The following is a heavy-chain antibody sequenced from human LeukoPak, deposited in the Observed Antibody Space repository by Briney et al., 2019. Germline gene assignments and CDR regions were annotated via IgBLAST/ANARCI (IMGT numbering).Heavy chain of an antibody. J-gene: IGHJ4*02. CDR2: ISSSGSTI. D-gene: IGHD2-15*01. V-gene: IGHV3-11*04. CDR1: GGSISSYY. CDR3: ARSYCSGGSCYLGY. Sequence: LSLTCTVSGGSISSYYWSWIRQAPGKGLEWVSYISSSGSTIYYADSVKGRFTISRGNAKNSLYLQMNSLRAEDTAVYYCARSYCSGGSCYLGYWGQGTLVTVSS.